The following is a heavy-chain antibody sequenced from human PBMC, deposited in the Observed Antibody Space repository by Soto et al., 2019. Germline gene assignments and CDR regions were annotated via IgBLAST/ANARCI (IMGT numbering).Heavy chain of an antibody. V-gene: IGHV1-69*06. CDR1: GGTFSSYA. J-gene: IGHJ6*02. Sequence: RASVKVSCKASGGTFSSYAISWVRQAPGQGLEWMGGIIPIFGTANYAQKFQGRVTITADKSTSTAYMELSSLRSEDTAVYYCARDRNFWSGYSGMDVWGQGTTVTVSS. CDR3: ARDRNFWSGYSGMDV. D-gene: IGHD3-3*01. CDR2: IIPIFGTA.